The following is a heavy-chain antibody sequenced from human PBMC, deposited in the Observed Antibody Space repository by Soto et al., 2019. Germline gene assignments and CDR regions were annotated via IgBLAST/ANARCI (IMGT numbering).Heavy chain of an antibody. CDR1: GVTFSSYA. D-gene: IGHD2-15*01. J-gene: IGHJ6*02. CDR2: IIPIFGTA. V-gene: IGHV1-69*13. CDR3: ARGVMVAAQYYYYGMDV. Sequence: SVKVSCKASGVTFSSYAISWVRQAPGQGFEWMGGIIPIFGTANYAQKFQGRVTITADESTSTAYMELSSLRSEDTAVYYCARGVMVAAQYYYYGMDVWGQGTTVTVSS.